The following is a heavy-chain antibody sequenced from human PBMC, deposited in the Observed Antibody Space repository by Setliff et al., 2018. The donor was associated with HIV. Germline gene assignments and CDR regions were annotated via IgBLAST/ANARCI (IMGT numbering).Heavy chain of an antibody. J-gene: IGHJ4*02. D-gene: IGHD5-12*01. CDR3: ARDANYGSSGYDREYFDY. CDR2: IDPHTGGP. CDR1: GYTFTGHY. V-gene: IGHV1-2*02. Sequence: ASVKVSCKAPGYTFTGHYMHWVRQAPGQGLQWMGWIDPHTGGPQYSQKFLGRVTMTRDTSISTVYMELTSLRSDDTAIYYCARDANYGSSGYDREYFDYWGQGTLVTVSS.